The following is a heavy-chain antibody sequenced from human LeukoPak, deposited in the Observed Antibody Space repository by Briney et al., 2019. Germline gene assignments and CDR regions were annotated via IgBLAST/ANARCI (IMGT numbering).Heavy chain of an antibody. CDR2: ISSSSSYI. J-gene: IGHJ4*02. D-gene: IGHD2-21*01. Sequence: GGSLRLSRAASGFTFRSYSMSWVRQAPGKGLEWVSSISSSSSYIYYADSVKGRFTISRDNAKNSLYLQMNSLRAEDTAVYYCARDAKAEVIIDYWGQGTLVTVSS. CDR1: GFTFRSYS. V-gene: IGHV3-21*01. CDR3: ARDAKAEVIIDY.